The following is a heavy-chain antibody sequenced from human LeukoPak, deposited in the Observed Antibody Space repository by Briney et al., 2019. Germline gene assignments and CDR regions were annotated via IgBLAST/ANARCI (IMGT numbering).Heavy chain of an antibody. Sequence: ASVKVSCKASGYTFSGYYMHWVRQAPGQGLEWMGWMNPNSGNTGYAQKFQGRVTMTRNTSISTAYMELSSLRSEDTAVYYCARGDGIAAAGTGYWGQGTLVTVSS. CDR3: ARGDGIAAAGTGY. CDR1: GYTFSGYY. V-gene: IGHV1-8*02. D-gene: IGHD6-13*01. J-gene: IGHJ4*02. CDR2: MNPNSGNT.